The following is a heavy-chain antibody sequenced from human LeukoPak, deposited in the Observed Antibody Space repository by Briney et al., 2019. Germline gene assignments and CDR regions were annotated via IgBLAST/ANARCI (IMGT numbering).Heavy chain of an antibody. CDR3: ARHLDSRRVYFDY. CDR1: GGSISSYY. V-gene: IGHV4-4*09. D-gene: IGHD3-22*01. Sequence: SETLSLTCTVSGGSISSYYWSWIRQPPGKGLEWIGYIYTSGSTNYNSSLKSRVTISVDTSKNQFSLKLSSVTAADTAVYYCARHLDSRRVYFDYWGQGTLVTVSS. CDR2: IYTSGST. J-gene: IGHJ4*02.